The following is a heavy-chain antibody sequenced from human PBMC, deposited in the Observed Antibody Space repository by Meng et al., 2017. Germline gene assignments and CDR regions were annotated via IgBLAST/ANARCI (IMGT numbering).Heavy chain of an antibody. J-gene: IGHJ4*02. CDR2: IKSKSTGGTT. D-gene: IGHD4-17*01. CDR3: TTSDSGDYDGI. Sequence: EGELVGSGGGVVKPGGSLRLSCEGSGFIFSNVWMNWVRQAPGKGPEWLGRIKSKSTGGTTDYAAPVKGRFTISRDDSRNTLYLQMNSLKTEDTAIYYCTTSDSGDYDGIWGQGTLVTVSS. V-gene: IGHV3-15*01. CDR1: GFIFSNVW.